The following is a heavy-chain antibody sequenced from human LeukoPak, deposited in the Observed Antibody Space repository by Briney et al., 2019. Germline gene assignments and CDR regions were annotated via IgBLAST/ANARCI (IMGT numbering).Heavy chain of an antibody. V-gene: IGHV3-23*01. CDR2: ISGSGGST. CDR3: AKDRYGSGSYYSFDY. CDR1: GFTFSSYA. J-gene: IGHJ4*02. Sequence: PGGSLRLSCVVSGFTFSSYAMSWVRQAPGKGLEWVSGISGSGGSTYYADSVKGRFTISRDNAKNSLYLQMNSLRAEDTALYYCAKDRYGSGSYYSFDYWGQGTLVTVSS. D-gene: IGHD3-10*01.